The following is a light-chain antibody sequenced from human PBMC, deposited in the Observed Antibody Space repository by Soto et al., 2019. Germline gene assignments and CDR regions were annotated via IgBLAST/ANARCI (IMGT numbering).Light chain of an antibody. CDR3: HQFATSPYT. Sequence: DIVLTQSPGTLSLSPGXRAALSCGASQSLSNNFLAWYQQKPGQAPRLLISGASSRATGIPDRFSGSGSGTDFTLTITRLEPEDFAVYYCHQFATSPYTFGQGTKVDIK. J-gene: IGKJ2*01. CDR2: GAS. V-gene: IGKV3-20*01. CDR1: QSLSNNF.